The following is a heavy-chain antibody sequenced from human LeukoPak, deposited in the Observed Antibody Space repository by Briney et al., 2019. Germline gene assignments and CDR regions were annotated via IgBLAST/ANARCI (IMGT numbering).Heavy chain of an antibody. J-gene: IGHJ4*02. Sequence: PGGSLRLSCAASGFTFSNYAMHWVRQAPGKGLEWVAVVSYDGSNKYYADSVKGRFTISRDSSKYTLYLQMNSLRVEDTAVYYCASGGEWELLTYWGQGTLVTVSS. CDR3: ASGGEWELLTY. D-gene: IGHD1-26*01. CDR1: GFTFSNYA. V-gene: IGHV3-30-3*01. CDR2: VSYDGSNK.